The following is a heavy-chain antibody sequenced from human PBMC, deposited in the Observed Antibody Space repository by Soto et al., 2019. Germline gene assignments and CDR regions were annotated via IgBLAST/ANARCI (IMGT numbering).Heavy chain of an antibody. CDR1: GYTFINYY. Sequence: QVQLVQSGAEVKKPGASVKVSCKASGYTFINYYIHWVRQAPGHGLEWMAIINPTGGSTNYAQKFQGRLTLPMDTSTTTVYMELSSLTSEDTAIYYCARHLAAADVWGQGTLVTVSS. CDR3: ARHLAAADV. J-gene: IGHJ4*02. CDR2: INPTGGST. V-gene: IGHV1-46*01. D-gene: IGHD2-15*01.